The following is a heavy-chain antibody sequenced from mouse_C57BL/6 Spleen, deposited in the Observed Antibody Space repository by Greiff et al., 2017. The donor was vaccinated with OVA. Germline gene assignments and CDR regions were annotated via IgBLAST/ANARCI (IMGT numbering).Heavy chain of an antibody. CDR3: VRRGYDYAGFAY. CDR1: GFSFNTYA. Sequence: EVNVVESGGGLVQPKGSLKLSCAASGFSFNTYAMNWVRQAPGKGLEWVARIRSKSNNYATYYADSVKDRFTISRDDSESMLYLQMNNLKTEDTAMYYCVRRGYDYAGFAYWGQGTLVTVSA. CDR2: IRSKSNNYAT. V-gene: IGHV10-1*01. J-gene: IGHJ3*01. D-gene: IGHD2-4*01.